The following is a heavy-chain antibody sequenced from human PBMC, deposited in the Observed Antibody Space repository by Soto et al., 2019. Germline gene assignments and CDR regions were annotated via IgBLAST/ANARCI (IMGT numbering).Heavy chain of an antibody. CDR3: ARGRRELRHTREDWFDP. J-gene: IGHJ5*02. Sequence: QVQLQQWGAGLLKLSETLSLTCAVYGGSFSNYYWSWIRQPPGKGLEWIGEINHSGSTNYNSSLKSRVTISVNTSKNQFSLNLSSVTAADTAVYYCARGRRELRHTREDWFDPWGQGTLVTVSS. V-gene: IGHV4-34*01. D-gene: IGHD1-26*01. CDR2: INHSGST. CDR1: GGSFSNYY.